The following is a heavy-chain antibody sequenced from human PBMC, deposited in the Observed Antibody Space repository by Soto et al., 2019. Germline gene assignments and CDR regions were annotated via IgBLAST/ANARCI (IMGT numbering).Heavy chain of an antibody. CDR3: ARDFDDYGVLMES. Sequence: GGSLRLSCAASGFTFSTYAMSWVRQAPGKGLEWVSAISGSGGSTYYADSVKGRFTISRDNAKNTLYLQMNSLRAEDTAVYYCARDFDDYGVLMESWGQGTLVTVSS. J-gene: IGHJ4*02. V-gene: IGHV3-23*01. CDR2: ISGSGGST. D-gene: IGHD4-17*01. CDR1: GFTFSTYA.